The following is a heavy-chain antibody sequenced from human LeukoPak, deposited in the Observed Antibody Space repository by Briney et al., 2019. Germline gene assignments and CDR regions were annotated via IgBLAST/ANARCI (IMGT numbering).Heavy chain of an antibody. D-gene: IGHD1-7*01. CDR2: IWYDGSKK. CDR1: GFIFSNYG. Sequence: PGGSLRLSCAASGFIFSNYGMHWVRQAPGKGLEWVALIWYDGSKKYYADSVKGRFTISRDNSKNTLYLQVNSLRAEDTAVYYCARGTTVGYFDYWGQGTLVTVSS. CDR3: ARGTTVGYFDY. V-gene: IGHV3-33*01. J-gene: IGHJ4*02.